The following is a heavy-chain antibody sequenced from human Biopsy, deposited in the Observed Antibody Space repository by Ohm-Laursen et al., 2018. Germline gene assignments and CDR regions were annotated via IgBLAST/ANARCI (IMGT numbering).Heavy chain of an antibody. CDR2: VYYSGST. CDR1: GDSITRSY. V-gene: IGHV4-59*08. J-gene: IGHJ3*02. Sequence: SETLSLTCTPSGDSITRSYWTWIRQPPGKGLEWIGDVYYSGSTNRNPSLKSRVTILVDTSKNQFSLKLNSVTAADTAVYYCGRREVVITHDAFDTWGQGTMVTVSS. D-gene: IGHD3-22*01. CDR3: GRREVVITHDAFDT.